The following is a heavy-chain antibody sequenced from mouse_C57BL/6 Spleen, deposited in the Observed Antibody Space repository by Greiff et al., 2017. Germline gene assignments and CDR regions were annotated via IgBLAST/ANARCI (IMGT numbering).Heavy chain of an antibody. CDR1: GYSITSGYD. J-gene: IGHJ2*01. V-gene: IGHV3-1*01. Sequence: EVKLVESGPGMVKPSQSLSLTCTVTGYSITSGYDWHWIRHFPGNKLEWMGYISYSGSTNYNPSLKSRISSTHDTSKNHFFLKLNSVTTEDTATYSCARAYDYDGYYFDYWGQGTTLTVSS. CDR3: ARAYDYDGYYFDY. D-gene: IGHD2-4*01. CDR2: ISYSGST.